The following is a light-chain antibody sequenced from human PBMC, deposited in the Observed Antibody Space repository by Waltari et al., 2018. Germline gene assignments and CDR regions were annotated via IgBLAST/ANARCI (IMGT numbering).Light chain of an antibody. J-gene: IGKJ1*01. CDR3: QQYGSSPWT. Sequence: ESVLTQSPGTLSLSPGASATLSCRASQSVSRSLLALDLQKPGQAPRVLIHGASTRATGIPDRFSGSESGTDFTLTISRLEPEDFAVYYCQQYGSSPWTFGQGTKVEIK. CDR2: GAS. V-gene: IGKV3-20*01. CDR1: QSVSRSL.